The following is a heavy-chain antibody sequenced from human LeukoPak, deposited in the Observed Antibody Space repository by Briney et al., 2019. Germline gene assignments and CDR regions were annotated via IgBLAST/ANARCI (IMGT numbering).Heavy chain of an antibody. CDR3: AKGILDVQYCSGGSCYYFDY. CDR1: GFTFSSYG. D-gene: IGHD2-15*01. CDR2: ISYGGSNT. V-gene: IGHV3-30*18. J-gene: IGHJ4*02. Sequence: GRSLRLSCAASGFTFSSYGMHWVRQAPGKGLEWVALISYGGSNTYYADSVKGRFSISRDNSKNTLYLQVNSLRAEDTAVYYCAKGILDVQYCSGGSCYYFDYWGQGTLVTVSS.